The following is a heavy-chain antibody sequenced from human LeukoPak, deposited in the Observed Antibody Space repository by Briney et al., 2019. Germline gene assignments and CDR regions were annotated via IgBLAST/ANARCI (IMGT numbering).Heavy chain of an antibody. CDR2: INAGNGNT. Sequence: ASVKVSCKASGYTFTNYAVNWVRQAPGQRLEWTGWINAGNGNTKYSQEFQGRVTIIRDTSASTVYMELSSLRSEDMAVYYCARGIWSSHSVGYYFDFWGQGTLVTVSS. J-gene: IGHJ4*02. CDR1: GYTFTNYA. CDR3: ARGIWSSHSVGYYFDF. V-gene: IGHV1-3*03. D-gene: IGHD5/OR15-5a*01.